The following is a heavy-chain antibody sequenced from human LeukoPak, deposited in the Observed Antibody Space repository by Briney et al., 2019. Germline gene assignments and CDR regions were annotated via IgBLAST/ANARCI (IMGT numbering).Heavy chain of an antibody. D-gene: IGHD5-18*01. CDR2: ISDSGGYT. J-gene: IGHJ4*02. Sequence: GGSLRLSCAPSVYLLRIYPMNCVRESPGGALEGVSAISDSGGYTYYADSVKGRFTISRDNSKNTLYLQMNSLRAEDTAVYYCAKRGYSYGQFDYWGQGTLVTVSS. CDR1: VYLLRIYP. V-gene: IGHV3-23*01. CDR3: AKRGYSYGQFDY.